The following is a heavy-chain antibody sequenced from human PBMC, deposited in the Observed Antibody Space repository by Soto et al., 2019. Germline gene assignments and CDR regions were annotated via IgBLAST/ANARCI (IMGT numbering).Heavy chain of an antibody. CDR2: IIGNSGTT. Sequence: GGSLRLSCVASGFSFSSYDMSWVRQAPGKGLEWVSFIIGNSGTTYYADSAKGRFTISRDNSKNTLYLQMSRLGAEDTAAYYCAKGSTYSFYFDHWGQGTLVTVSS. D-gene: IGHD5-18*01. CDR1: GFSFSSYD. V-gene: IGHV3-23*01. J-gene: IGHJ4*01. CDR3: AKGSTYSFYFDH.